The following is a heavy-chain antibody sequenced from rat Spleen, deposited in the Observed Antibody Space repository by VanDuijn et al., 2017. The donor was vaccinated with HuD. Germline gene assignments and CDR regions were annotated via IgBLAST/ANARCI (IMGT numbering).Heavy chain of an antibody. J-gene: IGHJ3*01. Sequence: EVQLVESGGGLVQPGRSMKLSCAASGFTFSDYAMAWVRQAPTKGLEWVASITPGGDNSYYRDSVKGRFSISRDDAKSSLYLQMDSLRSEDTATYYCTTEGDWGQGTLVTVSS. CDR3: TTEGD. CDR2: ITPGGDNS. V-gene: IGHV5-20*01. CDR1: GFTFSDYA.